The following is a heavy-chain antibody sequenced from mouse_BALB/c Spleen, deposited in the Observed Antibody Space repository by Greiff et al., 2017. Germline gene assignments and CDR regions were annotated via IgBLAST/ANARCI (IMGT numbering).Heavy chain of an antibody. CDR3: ARSDLRSATGTPFAY. J-gene: IGHJ3*01. V-gene: IGHV5-17*02. D-gene: IGHD4-1*01. Sequence: EVQRVESGGGLVQPGGSRKLSCAASGFTFSSFGMHWVRQAPEKGLEWVAYISSGSSTIYYADTVKGRFTISRDNPKNTLFLQMTSLRSEDTAMYYCARSDLRSATGTPFAYWGQGTLVTVSA. CDR1: GFTFSSFG. CDR2: ISSGSSTI.